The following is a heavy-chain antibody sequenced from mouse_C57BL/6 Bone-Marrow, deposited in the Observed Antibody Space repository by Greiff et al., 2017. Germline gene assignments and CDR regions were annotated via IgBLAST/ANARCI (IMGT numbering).Heavy chain of an antibody. CDR1: GYTFTSYW. CDR2: INPSSGYT. V-gene: IGHV1-7*01. J-gene: IGHJ4*01. CDR3: ARRELYYAMDY. Sequence: VQLQQPGAELAKPGASVKLSCKASGYTFTSYWMHWVQQRPGQGLEWIGYINPSSGYTKYNQKFKNKATLTADKSSSTAYMQLSSLTYEDSAVYYCARRELYYAMDYWGQGTSVTVSS.